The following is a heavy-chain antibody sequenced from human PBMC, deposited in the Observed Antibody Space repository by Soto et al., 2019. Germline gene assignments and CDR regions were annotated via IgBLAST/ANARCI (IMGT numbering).Heavy chain of an antibody. V-gene: IGHV4-39*02. CDR1: GGSISSSSYY. Sequence: SETLSLTCTVSGGSISSSSYYWGWIRQPPGKGLEWIGSIYYSGSTYYNPSLKSRVTISVDTSKNQFSLKLSSVTAADTAVYYCARDYGDYYYYGMDVWGQGTTVTVSS. CDR2: IYYSGST. CDR3: ARDYGDYYYYGMDV. D-gene: IGHD4-17*01. J-gene: IGHJ6*02.